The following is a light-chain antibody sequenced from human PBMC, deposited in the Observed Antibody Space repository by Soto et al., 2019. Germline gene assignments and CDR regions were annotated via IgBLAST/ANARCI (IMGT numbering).Light chain of an antibody. Sequence: QSVLTQPPSLSGTPGQTVTISCIGSRSNIGSAIVHWYQQIPGTAPKHLIYGDNNRPSGVPDRFSGSKSGTSASLAITRLQAEDEADYYCQSYDISLHNYVFGTGTKLTVL. CDR2: GDN. J-gene: IGLJ1*01. V-gene: IGLV1-40*01. CDR3: QSYDISLHNYV. CDR1: RSNIGSAI.